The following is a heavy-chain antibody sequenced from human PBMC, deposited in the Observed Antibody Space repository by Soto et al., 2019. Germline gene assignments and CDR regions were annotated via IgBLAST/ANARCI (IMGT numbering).Heavy chain of an antibody. CDR3: ARRGPGTYFDY. CDR1: GFTFSSYA. V-gene: IGHV3-23*01. Sequence: EVQLLESGGGLVQPGGSLRLSCAASGFTFSSYALRWVRQAPGKGLEWVSAVSGSGGSTYYADSVKGRFTISRDNSNTTLYLQMNILRAEDTAVYYCARRGPGTYFDYWGEVTLVTVSS. CDR2: VSGSGGST. J-gene: IGHJ4*02. D-gene: IGHD6-13*01.